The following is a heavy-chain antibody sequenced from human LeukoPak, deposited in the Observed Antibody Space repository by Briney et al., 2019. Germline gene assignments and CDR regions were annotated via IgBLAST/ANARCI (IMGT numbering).Heavy chain of an antibody. Sequence: GGSLRLSCAASGFTFSSYWMHWVRQAPGKGLVWVSRINSDGSSTTYADSVKGRFTISRDNAKNTLYLQMNSLRAEDTAVYYCASPIHRYSSGAPGYWGQGTLVTVSS. J-gene: IGHJ4*02. CDR2: INSDGSST. V-gene: IGHV3-74*01. CDR3: ASPIHRYSSGAPGY. CDR1: GFTFSSYW. D-gene: IGHD6-19*01.